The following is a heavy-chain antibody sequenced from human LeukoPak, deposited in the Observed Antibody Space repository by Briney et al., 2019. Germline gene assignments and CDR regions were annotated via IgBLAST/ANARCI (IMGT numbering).Heavy chain of an antibody. CDR1: GYTFTSYG. CDR2: ISAYNGNT. CDR3: AKTYSSSWYAGNWFDP. V-gene: IGHV1-18*01. D-gene: IGHD6-13*01. Sequence: ASVKVSCKASGYTFTSYGISWVRQAPGQGLEWMGWISAYNGNTNYAQKLQGRVTMTTDTSTSTAYMELRSLRSEDTAVYYCAKTYSSSWYAGNWFDPWGQGTLVTVSS. J-gene: IGHJ5*02.